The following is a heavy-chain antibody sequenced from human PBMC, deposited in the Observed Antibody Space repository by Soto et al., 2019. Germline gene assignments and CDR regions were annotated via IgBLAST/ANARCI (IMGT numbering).Heavy chain of an antibody. J-gene: IGHJ6*02. CDR2: ISWNSGSI. CDR1: GSTFDDYA. CDR3: AKDITIFGVVRSFYGMDV. Sequence: GGSLRLSCAASGSTFDDYAMHWVRQAPGKGLEWVSGISWNSGSIGYADSVKGRFTISRDNAKNSLYLQMNSLRAEDTALYYCAKDITIFGVVRSFYGMDVWGQGNTVTVSS. V-gene: IGHV3-9*01. D-gene: IGHD3-3*01.